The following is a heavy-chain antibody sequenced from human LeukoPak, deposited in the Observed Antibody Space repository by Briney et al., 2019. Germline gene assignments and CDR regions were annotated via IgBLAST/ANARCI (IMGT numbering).Heavy chain of an antibody. CDR1: GGTFSSYA. CDR3: VRGASSIAALNPFWYFDL. J-gene: IGHJ2*01. D-gene: IGHD6-6*01. CDR2: INPSGGST. Sequence: ASVKVSCKASGGTFSSYAISWVRQAPGQGLEWMGIINPSGGSTSYAQKFQGRVTMTRDTSTNTVYMELSSLRSEDTAVFYCVRGASSIAALNPFWYFDLWGRGTLVTVSS. V-gene: IGHV1-46*01.